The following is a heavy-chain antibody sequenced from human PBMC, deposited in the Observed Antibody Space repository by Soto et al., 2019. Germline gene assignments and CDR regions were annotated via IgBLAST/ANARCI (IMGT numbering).Heavy chain of an antibody. CDR2: IYPGDSDT. D-gene: IGHD2-21*01. V-gene: IGHV5-51*01. CDR1: GYTFNTYW. CDR3: ARQKLWMATINNDAFDV. J-gene: IGHJ3*01. Sequence: GESLKISCRGSGYTFNTYWIGWVRQMPGKGLEWMGFIYPGDSDTTYSPSFQGQVTISVDKSISTAYLQWSSLKVSDTAIYYCARQKLWMATINNDAFDVWGEGTKVTVSS.